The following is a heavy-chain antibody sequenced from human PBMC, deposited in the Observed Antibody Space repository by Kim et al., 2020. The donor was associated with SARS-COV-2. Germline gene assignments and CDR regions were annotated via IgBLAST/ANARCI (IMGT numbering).Heavy chain of an antibody. CDR3: ARLRRIQDAFDI. J-gene: IGHJ3*02. V-gene: IGHV4-39*01. Sequence: YYHPSLKSRVTISVDTSKNQFSLKLSSVTAADTAVYYCARLRRIQDAFDIWGQGTMVTVSS. D-gene: IGHD5-18*01.